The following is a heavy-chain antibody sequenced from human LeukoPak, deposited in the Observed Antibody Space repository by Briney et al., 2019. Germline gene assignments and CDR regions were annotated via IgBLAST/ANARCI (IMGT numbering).Heavy chain of an antibody. J-gene: IGHJ4*02. V-gene: IGHV3-23*01. CDR3: AKRRYCTTTTCQSFDY. CDR1: GFIFNTYA. CDR2: ISVSGDST. D-gene: IGHD2-2*01. Sequence: GGSLRLSCAASGFIFNTYAMRWVRQAPGEGLEWVSAISVSGDSTYYADSVKGRFTISRDDSKNTLYLQMNRLRAEDTAVYYCAKRRYCTTTTCQSFDYWGQGTLVTVSS.